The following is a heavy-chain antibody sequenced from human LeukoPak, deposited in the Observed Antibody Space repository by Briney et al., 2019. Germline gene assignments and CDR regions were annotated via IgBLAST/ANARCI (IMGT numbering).Heavy chain of an antibody. CDR3: ESEAHHHDTSDSDF. CDR2: IKQDGRRT. V-gene: IGHV3-7*01. CDR1: GFIFSNYW. J-gene: IGHJ4*02. Sequence: PGGSLRLSCGAAGFIFSNYWLSWVRQAPGKGLEWVANIKQDGRRTNYVDSAKGRFNISRDNVKNSLYMQMNSLKDEETAIYYCESEAHHHDTSDSDFWGQGTLVTVSS. D-gene: IGHD3-22*01.